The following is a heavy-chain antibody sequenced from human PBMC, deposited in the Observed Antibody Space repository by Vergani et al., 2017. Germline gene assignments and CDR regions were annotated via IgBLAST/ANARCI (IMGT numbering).Heavy chain of an antibody. Sequence: QVQLVQSGAEVKKPGASVKVSCKASGYTFTGYYMHWVRQAPGQGLEWMGWINPNSGGTNYAQQFQGWVTMTRETSISTAYMELSRRRSDDTAVYYCATDYYSSGVGAQTGAFDIWGQGTMVTVSS. CDR1: GYTFTGYY. CDR2: INPNSGGT. V-gene: IGHV1-2*04. J-gene: IGHJ3*02. CDR3: ATDYYSSGVGAQTGAFDI. D-gene: IGHD3-22*01.